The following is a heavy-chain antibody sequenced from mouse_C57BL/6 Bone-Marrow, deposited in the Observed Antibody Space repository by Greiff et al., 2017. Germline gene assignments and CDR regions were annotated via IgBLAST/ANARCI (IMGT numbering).Heavy chain of an antibody. D-gene: IGHD2-4*01. CDR3: AREGTTGYDYDLDY. V-gene: IGHV1-69*01. CDR1: GYTFTSYW. CDR2: IDPSDSYT. Sequence: VQLVESGAELVMPGASVKLSCKASGYTFTSYWMHWVKQRPGQGLEWIGEIDPSDSYTNYNQKFKGKSTLTVDKSSSTAYMQLSSLTSEDSAVYYCAREGTTGYDYDLDYWGQGTTLTVSS. J-gene: IGHJ2*01.